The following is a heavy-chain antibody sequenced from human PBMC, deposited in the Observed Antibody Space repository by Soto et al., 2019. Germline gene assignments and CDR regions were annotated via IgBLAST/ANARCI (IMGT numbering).Heavy chain of an antibody. J-gene: IGHJ6*02. V-gene: IGHV6-1*01. CDR1: GDSVSSNSAA. CDR3: AKQIDRQQLGYYYYGMDV. D-gene: IGHD6-13*01. CDR2: TYYRSKWYN. Sequence: SQTLPLTCAISGDSVSSNSAAWNWIRQSPSRGLEWLGRTYYRSKWYNDYAVSVKSRITINPDTSKNQFSLQLNSVTPEDTAVYYCAKQIDRQQLGYYYYGMDVWGQGTTVTVSS.